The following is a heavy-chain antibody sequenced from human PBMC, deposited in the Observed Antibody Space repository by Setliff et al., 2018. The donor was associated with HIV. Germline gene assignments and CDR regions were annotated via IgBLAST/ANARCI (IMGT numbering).Heavy chain of an antibody. CDR2: INHSGST. CDR3: AREEDYNFWSGYDWFDP. J-gene: IGHJ5*02. D-gene: IGHD3-3*01. Sequence: PSETLSLTCGVHGGSFSGYYWSWIRQPPGKGLEWIGEINHSGSTNYNPSLKSRVTISVDTSKNQFSLKLNSVTAADTAVYYCAREEDYNFWSGYDWFDPWGQGTLVTVSS. CDR1: GGSFSGYY. V-gene: IGHV4-34*01.